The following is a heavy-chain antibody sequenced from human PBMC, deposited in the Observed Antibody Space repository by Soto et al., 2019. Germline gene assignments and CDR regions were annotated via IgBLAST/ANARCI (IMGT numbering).Heavy chain of an antibody. Sequence: GGSLRLSCAASGFTFSSYWMSWVRQAPGKGLEWVANIKQDGSEKYYVDSVKGRFTISRDNAKNSLYLQMNSLRAEDTAVYYCARVYSNYYYYYRDVWGKGTTVTVSS. V-gene: IGHV3-7*03. CDR1: GFTFSSYW. J-gene: IGHJ6*03. CDR2: IKQDGSEK. D-gene: IGHD4-4*01. CDR3: ARVYSNYYYYYRDV.